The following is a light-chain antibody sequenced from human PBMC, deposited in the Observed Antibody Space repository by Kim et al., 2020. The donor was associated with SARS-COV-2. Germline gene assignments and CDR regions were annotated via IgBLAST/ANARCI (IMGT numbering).Light chain of an antibody. V-gene: IGLV3-9*01. CDR1: NIGSKN. J-gene: IGLJ2*01. CDR3: HVWDSAVL. Sequence: SYELTQPLSVSVALGQTAKITCGGNNIGSKNVHWYQQKPGQAPVLVIYRNANRPSGIPERFSGSNSGNTATLTISRAQAGDEADYYCHVWDSAVLFGGGTQLTVL. CDR2: RNA.